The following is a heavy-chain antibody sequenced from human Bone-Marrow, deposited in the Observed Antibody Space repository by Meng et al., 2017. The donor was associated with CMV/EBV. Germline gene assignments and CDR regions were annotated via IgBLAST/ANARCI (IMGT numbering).Heavy chain of an antibody. CDR2: IIPILGIA. D-gene: IGHD5-12*01. V-gene: IGHV1-69*10. J-gene: IGHJ6*02. Sequence: SVKVSCKASGYTFTSYGISWVRQAPGQGLEWMGGIIPILGIANYAQKFQGRVTITADKSTSTAYMELSSLRSEDTAVYYCARDRGSGYAGYYYYYGMDVWGQGTTVTVSS. CDR1: GYTFTSYG. CDR3: ARDRGSGYAGYYYYYGMDV.